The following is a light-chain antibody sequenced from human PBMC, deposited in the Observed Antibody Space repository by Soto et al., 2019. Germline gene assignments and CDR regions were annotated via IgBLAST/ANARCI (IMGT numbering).Light chain of an antibody. V-gene: IGKV1-39*01. CDR1: QSITNF. CDR3: QQSFSAPSALT. Sequence: MRMTHSPSSLSASVGERVSSTGLASQSITNFLNWYQQKQGKAPKLLIYAASSLQGGVPSRFSGSGSGTDFTLTISSLQPEDSAIYYCQQSFSAPSALTFGGGTKVDNK. J-gene: IGKJ4*01. CDR2: AAS.